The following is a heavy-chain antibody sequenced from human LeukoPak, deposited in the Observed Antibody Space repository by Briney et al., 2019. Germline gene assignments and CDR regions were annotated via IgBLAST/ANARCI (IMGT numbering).Heavy chain of an antibody. Sequence: PSETLSLTCTVSGGSISSSSYYWGWIRQPPGKGLEWIGYIYYSGSTNYNPSLKSRVTISIDTSNNQFSLKLSSVTAADTAVYYCARGNYYGSGSYDYWGQGTLVTVSS. D-gene: IGHD3-10*01. J-gene: IGHJ4*02. V-gene: IGHV4-61*05. CDR1: GGSISSSSYY. CDR2: IYYSGST. CDR3: ARGNYYGSGSYDY.